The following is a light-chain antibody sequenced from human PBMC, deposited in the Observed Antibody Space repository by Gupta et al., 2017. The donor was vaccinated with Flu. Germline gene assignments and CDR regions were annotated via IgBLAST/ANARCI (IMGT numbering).Light chain of an antibody. CDR2: GAS. CDR1: QSVSSSH. CDR3: HQYGSSPWT. Sequence: ELGLTQSPGTLCLSPGERDTLSCRASQSVSSSHLASYQQKPGQTPRHLIYGASNRATGIPDRFSGSGSGTDFTLTISRLEPEDFAVYYCHQYGSSPWTFGQGTTVEIK. J-gene: IGKJ1*01. V-gene: IGKV3-20*01.